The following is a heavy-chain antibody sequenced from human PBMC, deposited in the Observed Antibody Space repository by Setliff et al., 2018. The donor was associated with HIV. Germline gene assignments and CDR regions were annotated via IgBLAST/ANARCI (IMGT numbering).Heavy chain of an antibody. CDR1: GGSISIYY. Sequence: PSETLSLTCTVSGGSISIYYGXWIRQSAGKGLEWIGRIDTSESTNYNPSLKSRVTMSVDTSNHQFSLKLRSVTAPNTAVXXCSCSGFGXYYYSMDVWGKGTPVTVSS. J-gene: IGHJ6*03. CDR2: IDTSEST. D-gene: IGHD3-10*01. V-gene: IGHV4-4*07. CDR3: SCSGFGXYYYSMDV.